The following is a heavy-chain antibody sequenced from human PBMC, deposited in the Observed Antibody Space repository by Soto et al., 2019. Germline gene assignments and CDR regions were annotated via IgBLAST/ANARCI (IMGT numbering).Heavy chain of an antibody. CDR2: SSTYSRNT. Sequence: QVQLVQSGAEMKRPGASVKVSCKASGYTFTNHGISWVRQAPGQGLEWMGWSSTYSRNTIYAQKFQARVTMTTEKATKTAYMELKNLRSDDTALYYCATDRTYYDSSGDPEFWGQGTLVTVSS. J-gene: IGHJ4*02. CDR1: GYTFTNHG. CDR3: ATDRTYYDSSGDPEF. V-gene: IGHV1-18*01. D-gene: IGHD3-22*01.